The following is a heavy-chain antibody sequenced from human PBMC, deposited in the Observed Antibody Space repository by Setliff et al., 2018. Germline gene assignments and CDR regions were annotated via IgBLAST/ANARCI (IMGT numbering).Heavy chain of an antibody. CDR3: ARHVGSRSRGYNYYYYYMDV. CDR1: GGSLRGNAIF. D-gene: IGHD3-10*01. J-gene: IGHJ6*03. V-gene: IGHV4-39*01. Sequence: KPSETLSLTCTVSGGSLRGNAIFWGWIRQPPGKGLEWIGSIYYTGDPYYNPSLKSRVTMSLDTSRNQLSLKLTSVTAADTAVYYCARHVGSRSRGYNYYYYYMDVWGKGTTVTVSS. CDR2: IYYTGDP.